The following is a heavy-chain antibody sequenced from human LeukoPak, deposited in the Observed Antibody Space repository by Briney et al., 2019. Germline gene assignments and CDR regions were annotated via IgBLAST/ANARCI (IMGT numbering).Heavy chain of an antibody. V-gene: IGHV3-48*01. J-gene: IGHJ4*02. Sequence: GGSLRLSCAASGFTFSSYWMSWVRQAPGKGLEWVSYISSSSSTINHADSVKGRFTISRDNAKNSLYLQMNSLRAEDTAVYYCARVRSGYYLDYWGQGTLVTVSS. D-gene: IGHD3-3*01. CDR3: ARVRSGYYLDY. CDR2: ISSSSSTI. CDR1: GFTFSSYW.